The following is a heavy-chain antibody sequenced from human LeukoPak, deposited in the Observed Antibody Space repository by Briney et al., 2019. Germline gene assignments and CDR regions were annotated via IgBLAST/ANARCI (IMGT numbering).Heavy chain of an antibody. V-gene: IGHV4-4*07. J-gene: IGHJ3*02. CDR2: IYTSGST. D-gene: IGHD3-22*01. Sequence: SETLSLTCTVSSGSISSYYWSWIRQPAGKGLEWIGRIYTSGSTNYNPSLKSRVTMSVDTSKNQFSLKLSSVTAADTAVYYCARDRSYYDSSGYYTDAFDIWGQGTMVTVSS. CDR1: SGSISSYY. CDR3: ARDRSYYDSSGYYTDAFDI.